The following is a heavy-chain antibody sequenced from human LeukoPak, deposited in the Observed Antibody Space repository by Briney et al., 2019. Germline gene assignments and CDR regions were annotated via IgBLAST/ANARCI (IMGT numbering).Heavy chain of an antibody. CDR1: GFTFGDYA. CDR2: IKQDGSEK. J-gene: IGHJ4*02. CDR3: ARESYYYDSSGYPDY. Sequence: GRSLRLSCTGSGFTFGDYAMSWVRQAPGKGLEWVANIKQDGSEKYYVDSVKGRFTISRDNAKNSLYLQMDSLRAEDTAVYYCARESYYYDSSGYPDYWGQGTLVTVSS. V-gene: IGHV3-7*01. D-gene: IGHD3-22*01.